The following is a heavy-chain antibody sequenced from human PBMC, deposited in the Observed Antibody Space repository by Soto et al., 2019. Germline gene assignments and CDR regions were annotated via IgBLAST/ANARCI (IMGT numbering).Heavy chain of an antibody. CDR3: ARTRAYHLPPTDAFDI. J-gene: IGHJ3*02. D-gene: IGHD2-2*01. CDR1: GGTFSSYT. Sequence: QVQLVQSGAEVKKPGSSVKVSCKASGGTFSSYTISWVRQAPGQGLEWMGRIIPILGIANYAQKFQGRVTITADKSTSTAYMELSSLRSEDTAVYYCARTRAYHLPPTDAFDIWGQGTMVTVSS. CDR2: IIPILGIA. V-gene: IGHV1-69*02.